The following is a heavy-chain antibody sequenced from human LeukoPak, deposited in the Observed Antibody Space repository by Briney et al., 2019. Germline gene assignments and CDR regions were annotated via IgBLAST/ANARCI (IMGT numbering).Heavy chain of an antibody. CDR2: ISSGSSYI. D-gene: IGHD3-10*01. Sequence: GGSLRLSCAASGSTFSSYSMNWVRQAPGKGLEWVSSISSGSSYIYYADSVKGRFTISRDNAKNSLYLQMNSLRAEDTAVYYCARDSAMVRGVPTGMDVWGQGTRSPSP. J-gene: IGHJ6*02. CDR1: GSTFSSYS. CDR3: ARDSAMVRGVPTGMDV. V-gene: IGHV3-21*01.